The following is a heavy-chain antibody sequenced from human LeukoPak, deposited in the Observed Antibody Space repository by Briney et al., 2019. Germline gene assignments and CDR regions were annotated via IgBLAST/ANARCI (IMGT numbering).Heavy chain of an antibody. Sequence: TGGSLRLSCAASGFTFSDYYMSWIRQAPGKGLEWVSYISSNGISIYYADSVKGRFTISRDNAKNSLYLQMNSLRAEDTAVYYCAELGITMIGGVWGKGTTVTISS. CDR1: GFTFSDYY. J-gene: IGHJ6*04. CDR2: ISSNGISI. CDR3: AELGITMIGGV. D-gene: IGHD3-10*02. V-gene: IGHV3-11*04.